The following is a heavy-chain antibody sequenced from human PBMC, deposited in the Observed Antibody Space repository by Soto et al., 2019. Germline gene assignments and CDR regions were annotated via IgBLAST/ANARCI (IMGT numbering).Heavy chain of an antibody. CDR2: ISYDGSNK. CDR3: ARDLVRSGYYYFDY. CDR1: GFTFSSYA. V-gene: IGHV3-30-3*01. J-gene: IGHJ4*02. Sequence: GGSLRLSCAASGFTFSSYAMHWVRQAPGKGLEWVAVISYDGSNKYYADSVKRRFTIPRDNSKNTLYLQMNSLRAEDTAVYYCARDLVRSGYYYFDYWGQGTLVTVSS. D-gene: IGHD3-22*01.